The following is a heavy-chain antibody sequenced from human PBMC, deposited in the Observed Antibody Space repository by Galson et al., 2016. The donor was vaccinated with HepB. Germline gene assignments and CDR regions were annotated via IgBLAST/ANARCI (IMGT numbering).Heavy chain of an antibody. Sequence: SVKVPCKASGYIFSNFGFSWVRQAPGHGLEWMGWISGNNGNIKYAQKFQGRVTMTTDTSASTAYMELRSLRFDDTAVYYGARIRQGYDSGTYWDGFDIWGQGTMVTVSS. J-gene: IGHJ3*02. CDR2: ISGNNGNI. CDR3: ARIRQGYDSGTYWDGFDI. CDR1: GYIFSNFG. D-gene: IGHD3-22*01. V-gene: IGHV1-18*01.